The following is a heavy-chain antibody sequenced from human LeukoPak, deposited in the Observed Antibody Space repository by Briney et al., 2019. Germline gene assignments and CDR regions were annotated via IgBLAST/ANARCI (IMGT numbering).Heavy chain of an antibody. D-gene: IGHD3-22*01. CDR3: ARGRYDTSGYPDDY. J-gene: IGHJ4*02. Sequence: SETLSLTCTVSGGSITRYYWGWFRQPPGKGLEGIGYIYYSGSTNYNPSLKSRVTISVDTFKNQFSLKLSSVTAADTAVYYGARGRYDTSGYPDDYWGQGTLVTVSS. V-gene: IGHV4-59*08. CDR1: GGSITRYY. CDR2: IYYSGST.